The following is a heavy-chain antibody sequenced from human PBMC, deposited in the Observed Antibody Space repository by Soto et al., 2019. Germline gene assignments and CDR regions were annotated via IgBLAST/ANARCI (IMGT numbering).Heavy chain of an antibody. V-gene: IGHV3-7*04. CDR2: IKEDGSET. J-gene: IGHJ4*02. D-gene: IGHD6-19*01. Sequence: EVQLVESGGGLVQPGGSLRLSCAASEFTFSGYWMTWVRQAPGKGLEWVANIKEDGSETNYLDSVKGRFTISRDNAKNSVYLQMNSLRAEDTAVYYCTRGSGWCDYWGQGTLVPVSS. CDR1: EFTFSGYW. CDR3: TRGSGWCDY.